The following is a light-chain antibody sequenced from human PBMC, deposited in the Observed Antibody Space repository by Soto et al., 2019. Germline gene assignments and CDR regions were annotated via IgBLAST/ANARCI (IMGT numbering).Light chain of an antibody. CDR2: GAS. V-gene: IGKV3-15*01. CDR1: QSVRSN. Sequence: EIVMTQSPATLSVSPGERVTLSCRASQSVRSNLAWYQQKPGQAPRLLIYGASTRATGLPARFSGSGSGTDFTLTISSLQSEDFGLYYCQQYNNWWTFGQGTKVE. CDR3: QQYNNWWT. J-gene: IGKJ1*01.